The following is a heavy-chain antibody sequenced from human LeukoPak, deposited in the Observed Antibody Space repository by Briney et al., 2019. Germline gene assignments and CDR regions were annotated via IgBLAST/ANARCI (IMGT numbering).Heavy chain of an antibody. CDR1: GGSISSGSYY. Sequence: SETLSLTCTVSGGSISSGSYYWSWIRQPAGKGLEWIGRIYTSGSTNYNPSLKSRVTISVDTSKNQFSLKLSSVTAADTAEYYCVVQSLGYYYDSSGYYSWGQGTLVTVSS. CDR2: IYTSGST. D-gene: IGHD3-22*01. J-gene: IGHJ4*02. CDR3: VVQSLGYYYDSSGYYS. V-gene: IGHV4-61*02.